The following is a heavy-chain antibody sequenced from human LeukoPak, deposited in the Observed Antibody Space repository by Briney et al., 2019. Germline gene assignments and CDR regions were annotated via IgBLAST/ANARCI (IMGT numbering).Heavy chain of an antibody. J-gene: IGHJ4*02. D-gene: IGHD2-21*01. CDR1: GFTLSSQY. CDR3: ASSVYSGSPTKSFDY. Sequence: GGSLRLSCAASGFTLSSQYMNWVRQAPGKGLEWVSVIHSGGVTYYADSVKGRFTISRDNSKNILYLQMDSLRADDTAIYYCASSVYSGSPTKSFDYWGRGTLITVSS. CDR2: IHSGGVT. V-gene: IGHV3-53*01.